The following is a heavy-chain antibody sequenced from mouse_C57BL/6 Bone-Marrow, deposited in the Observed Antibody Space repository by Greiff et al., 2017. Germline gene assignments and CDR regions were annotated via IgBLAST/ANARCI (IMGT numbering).Heavy chain of an antibody. CDR3: ARDYGSSRGT. CDR2: IGPENGDT. CDR1: GFYMNDDY. J-gene: IGHJ2*01. D-gene: IGHD1-1*01. Sequence: EVPLQQSGPGLVRPWASVRLSCTSSGFYMNDDYMHLVKQSPQQGLALIGWIGPENGDTAYAPNFQGKATITADTSSYTAYLQLSSVTSEDTAVYCGARDYGSSRGTGGQGTTLTVSS. V-gene: IGHV14-4*01.